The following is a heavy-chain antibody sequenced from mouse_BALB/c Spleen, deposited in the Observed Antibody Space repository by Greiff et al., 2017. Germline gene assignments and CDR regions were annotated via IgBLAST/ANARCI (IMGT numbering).Heavy chain of an antibody. J-gene: IGHJ1*01. CDR3: ARRDGGGWYFDV. CDR2: IYPGNVNT. CDR1: GYTFTSYY. Sequence: QVQLKESGPELVKPGASVRISCKASGYTFTSYYIHWVKQRPGQGLEWIGWIYPGNVNTKYNEKFKGKATLTADKSSSTAYMQLSSLTSEDSAVYFCARRDGGGWYFDVWGAGTTVTVSS. D-gene: IGHD2-3*01. V-gene: IGHV1S56*01.